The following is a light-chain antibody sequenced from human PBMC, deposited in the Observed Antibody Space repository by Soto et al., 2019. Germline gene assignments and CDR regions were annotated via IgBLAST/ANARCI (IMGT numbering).Light chain of an antibody. CDR2: DVS. V-gene: IGLV2-14*01. CDR3: SSYTTSSTYV. J-gene: IGLJ1*01. CDR1: SSDVGAYNY. Sequence: QSALTQPASVSGYPGQSITISCTGASSDVGAYNYVAWCQQHPGKGPKLLIYDVSNRPSGFSSLFSGSKSVNTASLTISGLRAEDEADYFCSSYTTSSTYVFGTGTKLTVL.